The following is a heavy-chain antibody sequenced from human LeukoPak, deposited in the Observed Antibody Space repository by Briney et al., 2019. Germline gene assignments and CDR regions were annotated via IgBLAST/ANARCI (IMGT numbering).Heavy chain of an antibody. CDR2: IIPILGIA. V-gene: IGHV1-69*04. J-gene: IGHJ6*03. CDR3: AREGLGFLDYDFWSGYPQFPDYYYYMDV. D-gene: IGHD3-3*01. Sequence: SVKVSCKASGGTFSSYAISWVRQAPGQGLEWMGRIIPILGIANYAQKFQGRVTITADKSTSTAYMELSSLRSEDTAVYYCAREGLGFLDYDFWSGYPQFPDYYYYMDVWGKGTTVTVSS. CDR1: GGTFSSYA.